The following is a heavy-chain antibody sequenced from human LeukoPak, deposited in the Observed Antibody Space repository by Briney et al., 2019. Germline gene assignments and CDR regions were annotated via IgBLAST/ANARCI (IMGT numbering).Heavy chain of an antibody. CDR3: TAQPTFYYGSGPVDY. D-gene: IGHD3-10*01. Sequence: PGGSLRLSCAASGFTFNNAWMIWVRQAPGKGLEWVGRIKSKTDGGAIHYAPPVKGRFIISRDDSKNTLFLQMNSLKTEDTAVYYCTAQPTFYYGSGPVDYWGQGTLVAVSS. CDR1: GFTFNNAW. CDR2: IKSKTDGGAI. J-gene: IGHJ4*02. V-gene: IGHV3-15*01.